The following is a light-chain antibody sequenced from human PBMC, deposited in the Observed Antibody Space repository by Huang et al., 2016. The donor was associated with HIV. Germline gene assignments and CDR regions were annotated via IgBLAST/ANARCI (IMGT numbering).Light chain of an antibody. V-gene: IGKV3-20*01. CDR2: DAS. CDR3: QHYGTTPLA. CDR1: QSITDTH. Sequence: EIVLTQSPGTLALSTGERATLSCRASQSITDTHVAWYQQKPGQTPRLLVYDASSRATGIPERFSGSGSGTDFTLTISRLESEDFAVYYCQHYGTTPLAFGGGTKVEIK. J-gene: IGKJ4*01.